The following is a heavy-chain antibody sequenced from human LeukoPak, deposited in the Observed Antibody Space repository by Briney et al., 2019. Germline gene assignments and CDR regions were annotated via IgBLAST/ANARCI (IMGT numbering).Heavy chain of an antibody. CDR2: IIPILGIA. Sequence: SETVSCKSSGDTFNSYTISWVRQAPGQGLEWMGRIIPILGIANYAQKFQGRVTITADKATTTAYMELRSLRSEDTAVYHCARGPIVAVRNYFDYWGQGTLVTVSS. CDR3: ARGPIVAVRNYFDY. J-gene: IGHJ4*02. CDR1: GDTFNSYT. D-gene: IGHD3-22*01. V-gene: IGHV1-69*02.